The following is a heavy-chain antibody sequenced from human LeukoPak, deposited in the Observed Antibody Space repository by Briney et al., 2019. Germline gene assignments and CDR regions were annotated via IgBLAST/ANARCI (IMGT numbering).Heavy chain of an antibody. CDR3: AKDLAWGWLCSSNGCSYSDGMDV. D-gene: IGHD2-2*01. CDR1: GFTFSSYA. V-gene: IGHV3-23*01. J-gene: IGHJ6*02. Sequence: HPGGSLRLSCAASGFTFSSYAMSWVRQAPGKGLEWVSAISGSGGSTYHGDSVKGRFTISRDNSENKVHLQMNSLRVEDTAVYYCAKDLAWGWLCSSNGCSYSDGMDVWGQGTTVTVSS. CDR2: ISGSGGST.